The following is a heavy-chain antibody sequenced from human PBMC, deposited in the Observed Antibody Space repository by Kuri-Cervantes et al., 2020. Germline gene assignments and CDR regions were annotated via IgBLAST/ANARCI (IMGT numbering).Heavy chain of an antibody. J-gene: IGHJ6*02. Sequence: GSLRLSCTVSGGSISSYYWSWIRQPAGKGLEWIGRIYTSGSTNYNPSLKSRVTMSVDTSKNQFSLKLSSVTAADTAVYYCARQEVVPAAMRGYYYHYGMDVWGQGTTVTVS. CDR3: ARQEVVPAAMRGYYYHYGMDV. CDR1: GGSISSYY. V-gene: IGHV4-4*07. CDR2: IYTSGST. D-gene: IGHD2-2*01.